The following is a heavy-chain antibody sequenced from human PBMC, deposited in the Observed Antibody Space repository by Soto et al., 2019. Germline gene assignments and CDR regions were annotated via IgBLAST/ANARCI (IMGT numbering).Heavy chain of an antibody. CDR1: GFTFSSYG. Sequence: QVQLVEAGGGVVQPGRSLRLSCAASGFTFSSYGMHWVRQAPGKGLEWVAVIWYDGSNKYYADSVKGRFTISRDNSKNTLSLQMTSRRAEDTAVYYCARGFCTVVTPQGYWGQGTLVTVSS. V-gene: IGHV3-33*01. J-gene: IGHJ4*02. D-gene: IGHD2-21*02. CDR3: ARGFCTVVTPQGY. CDR2: IWYDGSNK.